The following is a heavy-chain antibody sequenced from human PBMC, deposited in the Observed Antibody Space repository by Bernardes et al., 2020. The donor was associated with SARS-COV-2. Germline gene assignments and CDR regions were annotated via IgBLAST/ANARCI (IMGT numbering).Heavy chain of an antibody. D-gene: IGHD3-3*01. J-gene: IGHJ3*02. CDR3: ARENSRDFWSGYYPGDAFDI. CDR1: GFTFSSYA. Sequence: GGSLRLSCAASGFTFSSYAMHWVRQAPGKGLEWVAVISYDGSNKYYADSVKGRFTISRDNSKNTLYLQMNSLRAEDTAVYYCARENSRDFWSGYYPGDAFDIWGQGTMVTVSS. V-gene: IGHV3-30*04. CDR2: ISYDGSNK.